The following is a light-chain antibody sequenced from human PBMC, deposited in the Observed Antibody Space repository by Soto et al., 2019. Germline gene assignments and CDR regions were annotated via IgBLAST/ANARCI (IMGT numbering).Light chain of an antibody. CDR3: SSYTSSSTLVV. J-gene: IGLJ1*01. CDR2: DVS. Sequence: QSALTQPASVSGSPGQSITISCTGTSSDVGGYNYVSWYQQHPGKAPKLMIYDVSNRPSGVSNRFSGSKSGNTASLTISGLKAEDEVDYYCSSYTSSSTLVVFGTGTKLTVL. CDR1: SSDVGGYNY. V-gene: IGLV2-14*01.